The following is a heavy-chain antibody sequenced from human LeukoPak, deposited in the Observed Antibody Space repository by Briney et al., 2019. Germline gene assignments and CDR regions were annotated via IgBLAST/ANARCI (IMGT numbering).Heavy chain of an antibody. Sequence: PGGSLRLSCAASGFTFSSYSMNWVRQAPGKGLEWVSSISSSSSYINYADSVKGRFTISRDNARNSLYLQMNSLRAEDTAVYYCTRIHSNYPFDIWGQGTMVTVSS. CDR2: ISSSSSYI. J-gene: IGHJ3*02. V-gene: IGHV3-21*01. CDR3: TRIHSNYPFDI. CDR1: GFTFSSYS. D-gene: IGHD4-11*01.